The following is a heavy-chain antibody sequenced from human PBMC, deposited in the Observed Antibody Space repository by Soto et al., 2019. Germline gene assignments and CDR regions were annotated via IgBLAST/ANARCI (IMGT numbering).Heavy chain of an antibody. CDR2: TYYRSKWYN. CDR3: ARGSSSVVYYYYGMDV. Sequence: PSQTLSLTCAISGDSVSSNSAAWNWIRQSPSRGLEWLGRTYYRSKWYNDYAVSVKSRITINPDTSKSQFSLQLNSVTPEDTAVYYCARGSSSVVYYYYGMDVWGQGTTVTVSS. D-gene: IGHD6-6*01. CDR1: GDSVSSNSAA. V-gene: IGHV6-1*01. J-gene: IGHJ6*02.